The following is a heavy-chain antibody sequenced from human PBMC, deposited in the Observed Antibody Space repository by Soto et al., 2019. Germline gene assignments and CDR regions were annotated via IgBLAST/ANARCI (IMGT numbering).Heavy chain of an antibody. CDR2: IDSDGRTT. Sequence: EVQLVESGGGQVQPGGSLTLSCAVSGFTLRSYWMHWVRQAPGKGLEWVARIDSDGRTTNYAASVKGRFTISRDNAKNTVFLHMNSLRAEDRAVYYCARGVVVYQQLVRGRDRFDPWGQGTLVTVSS. V-gene: IGHV3-74*01. D-gene: IGHD6-13*01. CDR1: GFTLRSYW. J-gene: IGHJ5*02. CDR3: ARGVVVYQQLVRGRDRFDP.